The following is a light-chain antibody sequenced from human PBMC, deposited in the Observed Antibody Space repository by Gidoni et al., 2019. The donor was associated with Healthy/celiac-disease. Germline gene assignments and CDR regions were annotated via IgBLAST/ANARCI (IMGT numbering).Light chain of an antibody. V-gene: IGLV2-14*01. Sequence: QSDLTQPASVSGSPVQSITISCTGTSSDVGGYHYVSWYQQHPGKATNLMIYDVSNRPSGVSNRFSGSKSGNTASLTISGLQAEDEADYYGSSYTSSSTLVFGGGTKLTVL. J-gene: IGLJ2*01. CDR1: SSDVGGYHY. CDR2: DVS. CDR3: SSYTSSSTLV.